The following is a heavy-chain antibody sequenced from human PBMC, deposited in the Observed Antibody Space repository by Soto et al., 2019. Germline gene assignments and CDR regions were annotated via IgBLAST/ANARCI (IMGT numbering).Heavy chain of an antibody. Sequence: SETLSLTCAVYGGSFSGYYWSWIRQPPGKGLEWIGEINHSGSTNYNPSLKSRVTISVDTSKNQFSLKLSSVTAADTAVYYCARELLHAPYYYYMDVWGKGTTVTVSS. CDR3: ARELLHAPYYYYMDV. CDR1: GGSFSGYY. V-gene: IGHV4-34*01. D-gene: IGHD3-22*01. J-gene: IGHJ6*03. CDR2: INHSGST.